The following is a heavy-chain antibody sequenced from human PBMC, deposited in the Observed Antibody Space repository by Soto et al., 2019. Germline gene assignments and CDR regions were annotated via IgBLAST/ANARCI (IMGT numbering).Heavy chain of an antibody. D-gene: IGHD3-3*01. CDR1: GFTFSSYS. V-gene: IGHV3-23*01. J-gene: IGHJ6*03. Sequence: GGSLRLSCAASGFTFSSYSMSWVRQAPGKGLEWVSAISGSGGSTYYADSVKGRFTISRDNSKNTLYLQMNNQRAEDTAVYYCAKVLVEDFWSGYSSEYYYYYMDVWGKGTTVTVSS. CDR3: AKVLVEDFWSGYSSEYYYYYMDV. CDR2: ISGSGGST.